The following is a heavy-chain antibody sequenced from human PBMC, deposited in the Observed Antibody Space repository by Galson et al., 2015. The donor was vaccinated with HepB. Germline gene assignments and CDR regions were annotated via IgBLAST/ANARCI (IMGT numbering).Heavy chain of an antibody. CDR2: IKQDGSEK. J-gene: IGHJ4*02. V-gene: IGHV3-7*01. CDR3: ARGYAPDY. Sequence: SLRLSCAASGFTFSSYWMTWVRRTPGKGLECVANIKQDGSEKSYVDSVKGRFTISRDNAKNSLYLQMNSLRVEDTALYYCARGYAPDYWGQGTLVTVSS. D-gene: IGHD1-1*01. CDR1: GFTFSSYW.